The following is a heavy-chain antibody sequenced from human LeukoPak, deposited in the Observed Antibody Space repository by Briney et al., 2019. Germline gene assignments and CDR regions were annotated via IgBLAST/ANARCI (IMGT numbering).Heavy chain of an antibody. J-gene: IGHJ5*02. CDR3: ARDAGLAVFWFDP. CDR2: IKQDGSEK. D-gene: IGHD6-19*01. V-gene: IGHV3-7*01. CDR1: GFTFSNYW. Sequence: QPGGSLRLSCAASGFTFSNYWMSWVRQAPGKGLEWVANIKQDGSEKNYVDSVKGRFTISRDNAKNSLYLQMNSLRAEDTAVYYCARDAGLAVFWFDPWGQGTLVTVSS.